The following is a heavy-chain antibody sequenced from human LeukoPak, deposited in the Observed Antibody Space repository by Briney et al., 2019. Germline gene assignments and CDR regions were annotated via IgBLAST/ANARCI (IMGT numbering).Heavy chain of an antibody. CDR3: ARGGDYYYDSSGYFMSDYYFDY. CDR2: IKQDGSEK. J-gene: IGHJ4*02. V-gene: IGHV3-7*01. Sequence: PGGSLRLSCAASGFTLSSYWMSWVRQAPGKGLEWVANIKQDGSEKYYVDSVKGRFTISRDNAKNSLYLQMNSLRAEDTAVYYCARGGDYYYDSSGYFMSDYYFDYWGQGTLVTVSS. D-gene: IGHD3-22*01. CDR1: GFTLSSYW.